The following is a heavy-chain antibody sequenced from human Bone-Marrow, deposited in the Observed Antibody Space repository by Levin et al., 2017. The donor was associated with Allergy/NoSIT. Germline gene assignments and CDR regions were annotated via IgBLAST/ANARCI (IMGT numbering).Heavy chain of an antibody. CDR1: GFTFSNYA. V-gene: IGHV3-30*04. D-gene: IGHD3-10*01. CDR2: ISFNGRDT. Sequence: AGGSLRLSCVASGFTFSNYAIHWVRQAPGKGLEWVAFISFNGRDTYYADSVKGRFSVSRDNSESTLYLQMNSLRADDTAVYYCARGQSMVRGVIITTDAFDKWGQGTRVTVSS. J-gene: IGHJ3*02. CDR3: ARGQSMVRGVIITTDAFDK.